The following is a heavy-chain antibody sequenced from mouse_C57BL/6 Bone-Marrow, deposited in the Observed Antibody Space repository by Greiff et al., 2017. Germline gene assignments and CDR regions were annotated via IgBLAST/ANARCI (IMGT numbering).Heavy chain of an antibody. V-gene: IGHV1-7*01. CDR1: GYAFSSYW. Sequence: VQLQESGPELVKPGASVKISCKASGYAFSSYWMHWVQQRPGQGLEWIGYINPSSGYTKYNQKFKDKATLTADKSSSTAYMQLSSLTYEDSAVYYCARGAITTVVATPEGYWGQGTTLTVSS. D-gene: IGHD1-1*01. CDR2: INPSSGYT. J-gene: IGHJ2*01. CDR3: ARGAITTVVATPEGY.